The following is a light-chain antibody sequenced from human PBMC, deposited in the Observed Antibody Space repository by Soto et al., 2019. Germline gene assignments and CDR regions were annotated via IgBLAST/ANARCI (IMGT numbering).Light chain of an antibody. CDR3: KQYNSWWT. V-gene: IGKV1-5*03. Sequence: DIQMTQSPSTLSASVGDRVTITCRASQSISSWLAWYQQKPGKAPKLLIYKASSLESGVPSRFSGSGSGTECTLTIRRLRPDDFATYYCKQYNSWWTFGQGTKVEIK. CDR1: QSISSW. J-gene: IGKJ1*01. CDR2: KAS.